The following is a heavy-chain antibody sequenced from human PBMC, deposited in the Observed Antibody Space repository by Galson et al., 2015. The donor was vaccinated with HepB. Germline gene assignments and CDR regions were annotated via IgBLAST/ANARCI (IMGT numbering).Heavy chain of an antibody. CDR2: ISWDGDTT. CDR1: GFTFDDYP. Sequence: SLRLSCAASGFTFDDYPMRWVRQAPGKGLEWVSLISWDGDTTYYADSVKGRFTISRDNSKNSLYLQMNSLRTEDTALYYCAKDLVQRLYCSSTSCYGNAFDIWGQGTMVTVSS. J-gene: IGHJ3*02. D-gene: IGHD2-2*01. CDR3: AKDLVQRLYCSSTSCYGNAFDI. V-gene: IGHV3-43*01.